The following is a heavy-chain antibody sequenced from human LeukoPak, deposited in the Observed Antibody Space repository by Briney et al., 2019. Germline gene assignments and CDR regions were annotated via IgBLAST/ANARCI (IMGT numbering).Heavy chain of an antibody. CDR1: GFTFSSYE. CDR2: ISGSGGST. Sequence: GGSLRLSCAASGFTFSSYEMNWVRQAPGKGLEWVSAISGSGGSTYYADSVKGRFTISRDNSKNTLYLQMNSLRAEDTAVYYCARDRGGSYWPYYYYYMDVWGKGTTVTVSS. J-gene: IGHJ6*03. D-gene: IGHD1-26*01. V-gene: IGHV3-23*01. CDR3: ARDRGGSYWPYYYYYMDV.